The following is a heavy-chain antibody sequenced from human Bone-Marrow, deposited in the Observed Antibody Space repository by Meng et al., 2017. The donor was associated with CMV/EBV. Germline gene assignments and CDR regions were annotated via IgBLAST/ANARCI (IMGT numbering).Heavy chain of an antibody. J-gene: IGHJ4*02. CDR1: GFTFSSYA. CDR2: ISYDGSNK. V-gene: IGHV3-30-3*01. Sequence: GESLKISCAASGFTFSSYAMHWVRQAPGKGLEWVAVISYDGSNKYYADSVKGRFTISRDNSKNTLYLQMNSLRAEDTAVYYCARTNYDFWSGYGPYYFDYWGQGTLVTVSS. CDR3: ARTNYDFWSGYGPYYFDY. D-gene: IGHD3-3*01.